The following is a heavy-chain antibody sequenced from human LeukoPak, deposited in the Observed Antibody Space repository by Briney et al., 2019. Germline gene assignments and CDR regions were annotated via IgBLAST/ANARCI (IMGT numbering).Heavy chain of an antibody. D-gene: IGHD2-15*01. V-gene: IGHV4-59*08. Sequence: SETLSLTCTVSGGSISSYYWSWIRQPPGKGLEWIGYIYYSGSTDYNASLKSRVTTSVDTSKNQFSLTLSSVTAADTAVYYCARAYCIGGSCYRYYFDYWGQGTLVTVSS. J-gene: IGHJ4*02. CDR2: IYYSGST. CDR3: ARAYCIGGSCYRYYFDY. CDR1: GGSISSYY.